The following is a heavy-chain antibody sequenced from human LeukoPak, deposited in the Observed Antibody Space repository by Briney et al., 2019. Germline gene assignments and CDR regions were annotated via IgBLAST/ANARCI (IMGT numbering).Heavy chain of an antibody. CDR2: IYHSEST. D-gene: IGHD4-23*01. J-gene: IGHJ4*02. V-gene: IGHV4-38-2*02. CDR1: GYSISSGYY. CDR3: ASFDYGGNPDDY. Sequence: SETLSLTCTVSGYSISSGYYWGWIRQPPGKGLEWIGSIYHSESTYYNPSLKSRVTMSVDTSKNQFSLELSSVTAADTAVYYCASFDYGGNPDDYWGQGTLVTVSS.